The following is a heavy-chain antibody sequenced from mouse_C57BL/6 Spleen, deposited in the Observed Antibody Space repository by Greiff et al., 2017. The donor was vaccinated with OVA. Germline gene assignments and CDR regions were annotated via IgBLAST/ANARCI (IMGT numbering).Heavy chain of an antibody. D-gene: IGHD1-1*01. CDR1: GFSLTSYA. J-gene: IGHJ2*01. CDR3: ARNVDYGSRRYYFDY. CDR2: IWTGGGT. Sequence: VQRVESGPGLVAPSQSLSITCTVSGFSLTSYAISWVRQPPGKGLEWLGVIWTGGGTNYNSALKSRLSISKDNSKSQVFLKMNSLQTDDTARYYCARNVDYGSRRYYFDYWGQGTTLTVSS. V-gene: IGHV2-9-1*01.